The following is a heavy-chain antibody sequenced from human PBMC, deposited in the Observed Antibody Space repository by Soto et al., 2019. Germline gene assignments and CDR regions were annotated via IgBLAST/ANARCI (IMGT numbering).Heavy chain of an antibody. Sequence: QVQLVESGGGVVQPGRSLRLSCAASGFTFSSYGMHWVRQAPGKGLEWVAVIWYDGSKKYNADSVKGRFTISRDNSKNPLYLQMNSLRAEDTAVYYCAREFWSGPFDYWGQGTLVTVSS. CDR1: GFTFSSYG. CDR3: AREFWSGPFDY. J-gene: IGHJ4*02. V-gene: IGHV3-33*01. CDR2: IWYDGSKK. D-gene: IGHD3-3*01.